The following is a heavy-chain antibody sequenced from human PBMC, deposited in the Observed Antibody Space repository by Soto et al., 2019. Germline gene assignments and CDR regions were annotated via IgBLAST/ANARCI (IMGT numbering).Heavy chain of an antibody. CDR2: INHSGST. V-gene: IGHV4-34*01. D-gene: IGHD6-13*01. CDR1: GGSFSGYY. Sequence: SETLSLTCAVYGGSFSGYYWSWIRQPPGKGLEWIGEINHSGSTNYNPSLKSRVTISVDTSKNQFSLKLSSVTAADTAVYYCARFRRSSSWQDWYFDYWGQGTLVTVSS. J-gene: IGHJ4*02. CDR3: ARFRRSSSWQDWYFDY.